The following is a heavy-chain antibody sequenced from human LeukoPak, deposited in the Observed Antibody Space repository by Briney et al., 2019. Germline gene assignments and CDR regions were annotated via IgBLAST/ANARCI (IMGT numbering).Heavy chain of an antibody. V-gene: IGHV4-39*07. CDR3: ARGCSGGSCYFDY. CDR2: IYYSGST. J-gene: IGHJ4*02. D-gene: IGHD2-15*01. Sequence: SETLSLTCTVSGGSIRSSSYYWGWIRQPPGKGLEWIGSIYYSGSTYYNPSLKSRVTISVDTSKNQFSLKLSSVTAADTAVYYCARGCSGGSCYFDYWGQGTLVTVSS. CDR1: GGSIRSSSYY.